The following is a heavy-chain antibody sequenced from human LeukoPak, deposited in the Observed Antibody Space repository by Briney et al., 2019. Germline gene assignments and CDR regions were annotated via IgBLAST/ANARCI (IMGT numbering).Heavy chain of an antibody. CDR2: IYYSGST. V-gene: IGHV4-59*08. Sequence: SETLSLTCTVSGGSISSYYWSWIRQPPGKGLEGIGYIYYSGSTNYNPSLKSRVTISVDTSKNQFSLKLSSVTAADTAVYYCARHRRLSDFDYWGQGTLVTVSS. CDR1: GGSISSYY. CDR3: ARHRRLSDFDY. J-gene: IGHJ4*02.